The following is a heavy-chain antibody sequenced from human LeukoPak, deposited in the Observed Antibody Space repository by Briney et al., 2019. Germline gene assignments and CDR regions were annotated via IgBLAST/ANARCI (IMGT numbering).Heavy chain of an antibody. J-gene: IGHJ4*02. CDR3: AKRGVVIRVILVAFHKEAYYFDS. V-gene: IGHV3-23*01. D-gene: IGHD3-22*01. Sequence: GGYLRLSSAVCAITLSNYGMRRLRPAPGLGLEWVAGLSYGGGRKNHTDHVKGRFTIYRDNTTDKMDLHRISLGAEAMAVYFYAKRGVVIRVILVAFHKEAYYFDSWGQGALVTVSS. CDR2: LSYGGGRK. CDR1: AITLSNYG.